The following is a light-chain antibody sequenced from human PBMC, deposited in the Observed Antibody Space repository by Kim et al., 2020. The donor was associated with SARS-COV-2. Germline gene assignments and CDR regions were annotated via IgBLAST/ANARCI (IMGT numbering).Light chain of an antibody. CDR3: SSYIRGSTNYV. CDR1: SSDVGGYKY. CDR2: EVD. V-gene: IGLV2-14*01. Sequence: QSITISCTGTSSDVGGYKYVSWYQQHPGKAPQLVIYEVDNRPSGVSIRFSGSKSGNTASLTISGLQAEDEADYYCSSYIRGSTNYVFGTGTKVTVL. J-gene: IGLJ1*01.